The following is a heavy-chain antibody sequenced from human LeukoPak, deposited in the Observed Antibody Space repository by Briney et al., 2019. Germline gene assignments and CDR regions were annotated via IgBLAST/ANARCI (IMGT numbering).Heavy chain of an antibody. CDR1: GFALSSHW. CDR2: VNRDGSET. J-gene: IGHJ6*02. Sequence: QRWGALRLSCAASGFALSSHWMTWVRPVPGRGPEWVANVNRDGSETYYLDSVKGRFTISKDNAKNSLYLQMNSLRAEDTALYHCARNNGMDVWGQGTTVIVSS. CDR3: ARNNGMDV. V-gene: IGHV3-7*03.